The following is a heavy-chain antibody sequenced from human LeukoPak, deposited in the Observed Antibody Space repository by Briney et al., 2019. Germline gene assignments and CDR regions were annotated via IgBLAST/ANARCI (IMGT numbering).Heavy chain of an antibody. CDR1: GDSVSSNSAA. V-gene: IGHV6-1*01. J-gene: IGHJ6*03. Sequence: SQTLSLTCAISGDSVSSNSAAWNWIRQSPSRGLEWLGRTYYRSKWYNDYAVPVKSRITINPDTSKNQFSLQLNSVTPEDTAVYYYARAGIAVAGTLTNGTNYYYYYMDVWGKGTTVTVSS. CDR2: TYYRSKWYN. D-gene: IGHD6-19*01. CDR3: ARAGIAVAGTLTNGTNYYYYYMDV.